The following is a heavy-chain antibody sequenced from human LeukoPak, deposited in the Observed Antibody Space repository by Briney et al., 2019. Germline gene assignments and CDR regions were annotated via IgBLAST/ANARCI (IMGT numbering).Heavy chain of an antibody. D-gene: IGHD6-19*01. V-gene: IGHV1-46*01. J-gene: IGHJ4*02. CDR2: INTSGGST. Sequence: ASVKVSCKASGYTFTNNYIHWVRQTPGQGLEWMGIINTSGGSTNYAQKFQGRVTMTRDTSTSTVYMELSSLRSEDTAVYYCARANSSGGTDRYFDYWGQGTLVTVSS. CDR1: GYTFTNNY. CDR3: ARANSSGGTDRYFDY.